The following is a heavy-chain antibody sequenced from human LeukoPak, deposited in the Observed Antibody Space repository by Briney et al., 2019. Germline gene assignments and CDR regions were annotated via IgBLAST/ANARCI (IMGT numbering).Heavy chain of an antibody. D-gene: IGHD2/OR15-2a*01. Sequence: GGSLRLSCAASGFTFGSYGMSWVRQAPGKGLEWVSFITPIADRTSYADSVEGRFTISRDHSESTLYLQMNSLRAEDTAVYYCAKDRGYYAVAPAYWGQGTLVTVSS. V-gene: IGHV3-23*01. CDR1: GFTFGSYG. J-gene: IGHJ4*02. CDR3: AKDRGYYAVAPAY. CDR2: ITPIADRT.